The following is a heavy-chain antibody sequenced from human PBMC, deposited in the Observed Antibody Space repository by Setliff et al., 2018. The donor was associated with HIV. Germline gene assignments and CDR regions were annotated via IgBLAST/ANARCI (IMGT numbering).Heavy chain of an antibody. CDR3: ARVTSSPGYFLDY. V-gene: IGHV4-39*07. CDR2: MYYSGST. CDR1: GGSISGSSYY. D-gene: IGHD1-1*01. Sequence: SETLSLTCIVSGGSISGSSYYWGWIRQSPGKGLEWIGNMYYSGSTDYNPSLKSRATISVDTSENQFSLMLSSATAADTAVYYCARVTSSPGYFLDYWGQGTLVTVSS. J-gene: IGHJ4*02.